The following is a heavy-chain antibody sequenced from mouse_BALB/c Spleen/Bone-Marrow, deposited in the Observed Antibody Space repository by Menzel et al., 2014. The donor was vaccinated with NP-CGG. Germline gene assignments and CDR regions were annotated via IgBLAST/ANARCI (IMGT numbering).Heavy chain of an antibody. V-gene: IGHV4-1*02. Sequence: EVKLVESGGGLVQPGGSLKLSCAASGFDFSRYWMSWVRQAPGKGLERIGEINPDSSTINYTPSLKDKFIISRDNAKNTLYLQMSKVRSEDTALYYCARRGYDGYWYFDVWGAGTTVTVSS. D-gene: IGHD2-3*01. J-gene: IGHJ1*01. CDR2: INPDSSTI. CDR1: GFDFSRYW. CDR3: ARRGYDGYWYFDV.